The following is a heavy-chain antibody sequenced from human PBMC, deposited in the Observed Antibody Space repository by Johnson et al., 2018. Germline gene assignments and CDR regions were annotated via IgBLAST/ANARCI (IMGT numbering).Heavy chain of an antibody. CDR1: GFTFSSYG. V-gene: IGHV3-30*03. J-gene: IGHJ6*02. D-gene: IGHD5-18*01. CDR2: ISYDGSNK. CDR3: ARARSWGIHLYYYYYGMDV. Sequence: VQLVESGGGVVQPGRSLRLSCAASGFTFSSYGMHWVRQAPGKGLEWVAVISYDGSNKYYADSVKGRFTISRDNSKNTRYLQMNSLRAEDTAVYYCARARSWGIHLYYYYYGMDVWGQGTTVTVSS.